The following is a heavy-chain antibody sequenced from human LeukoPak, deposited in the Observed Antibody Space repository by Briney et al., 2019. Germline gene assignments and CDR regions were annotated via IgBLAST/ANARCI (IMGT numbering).Heavy chain of an antibody. CDR2: IWYDGGNK. J-gene: IGHJ4*02. Sequence: GRSLRLSCAASGFTFSSYGMHWVRQAPGKGLEWVAVIWYDGGNKYYADSVKGRFTISRDNSKNTLYLQMNSPRAEDTAVYYCAKDRDSDYGDYFGFFDYWGQGTLVTVSS. V-gene: IGHV3-33*06. CDR3: AKDRDSDYGDYFGFFDY. D-gene: IGHD4-17*01. CDR1: GFTFSSYG.